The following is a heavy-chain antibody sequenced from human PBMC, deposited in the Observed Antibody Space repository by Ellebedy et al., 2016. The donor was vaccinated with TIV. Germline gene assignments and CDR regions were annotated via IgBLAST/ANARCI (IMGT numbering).Heavy chain of an antibody. CDR1: GFTFSAYG. CDR3: AKDTPPDYYMDV. CDR2: IWYDGRNE. Sequence: GGSLRLXXAASGFTFSAYGMHWVRQAPGKGLEWVAVIWYDGRNEKYADSVRGRFTISRDNSKNTLYLQMNSLRTEDTAVYYCAKDTPPDYYMDVWGKGTTVTVSS. J-gene: IGHJ6*03. V-gene: IGHV3-30*02.